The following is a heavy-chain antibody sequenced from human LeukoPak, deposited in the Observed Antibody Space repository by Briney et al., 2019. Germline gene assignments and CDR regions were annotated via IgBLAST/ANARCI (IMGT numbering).Heavy chain of an antibody. V-gene: IGHV4-39*01. CDR3: ARRLAGTEDC. CDR1: SASISCTVSSSSYY. Sequence: SETLSLTCTVSSASISCTVSSSSYYWGWIRQPPGKGLEWIGIIYYIGSTYYNPSLKSRVTISVDTSTNRSSLELSSVTAADTAVYYCARRLAGTEDCWGQGTLVTVSS. J-gene: IGHJ4*02. D-gene: IGHD6-13*01. CDR2: IYYIGST.